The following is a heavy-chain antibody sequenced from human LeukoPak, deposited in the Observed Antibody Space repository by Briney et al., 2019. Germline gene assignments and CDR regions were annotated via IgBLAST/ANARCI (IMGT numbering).Heavy chain of an antibody. CDR2: ISSSGNTI. D-gene: IGHD3-3*01. V-gene: IGHV3-48*03. J-gene: IGHJ4*02. CDR1: EFAFSSYE. CDR3: ARFLRRGTFDY. Sequence: GGSLRLSCAASEFAFSSYEMNWVRQAPGKVLEWVSYISSSGNTIYYADSVKGRFTISRDNAKNFVYLQMNSLSAEDTAVYYCARFLRRGTFDYWGQGTLVTVSS.